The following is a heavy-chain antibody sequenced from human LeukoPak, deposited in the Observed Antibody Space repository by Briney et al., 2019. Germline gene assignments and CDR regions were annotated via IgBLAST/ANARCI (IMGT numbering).Heavy chain of an antibody. CDR2: ISGSGGST. CDR1: GFTFSSYG. V-gene: IGHV3-23*01. J-gene: IGHJ4*02. D-gene: IGHD5-12*01. CDR3: AKVGPKGGYSGYDR. Sequence: GGSLRLSCAASGFTFSSYGMHWVRQAPGKGLEWVSAISGSGGSTYYADSVKGRFTISRDNSKNTLYLQMNSLRAEDTAVYYCAKVGPKGGYSGYDRWGQGTLVTVSS.